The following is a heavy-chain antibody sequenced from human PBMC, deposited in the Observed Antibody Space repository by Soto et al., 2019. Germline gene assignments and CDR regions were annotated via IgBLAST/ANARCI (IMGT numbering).Heavy chain of an antibody. CDR3: AREVYSGSGDAFDI. Sequence: QVQLVQSGPEVKKPGASVKVSCKTSGYTFHIYGITWVRQAPGRGLEWMGWISTYTGKTAYAQNLQGRVTMTTDTSAGTAYLELRSLRSDDTAVYYCAREVYSGSGDAFDIWGQGTMVTVSS. V-gene: IGHV1-18*01. D-gene: IGHD6-6*01. CDR2: ISTYTGKT. J-gene: IGHJ3*02. CDR1: GYTFHIYG.